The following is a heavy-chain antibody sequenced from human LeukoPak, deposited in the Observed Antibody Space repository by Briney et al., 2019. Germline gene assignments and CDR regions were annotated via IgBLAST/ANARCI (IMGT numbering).Heavy chain of an antibody. V-gene: IGHV1-2*02. CDR2: INPNSGGT. J-gene: IGHJ4*02. CDR3: ARGPSRDY. Sequence: RSSVKVSCKASGGTFSSYAISWVRQAPGQGLEWMGWINPNSGGTNCAQKFQDRVTMTRDTSISTAYMELRRLRSDDTAVYYCARGPSRDYWGQGTLVTVSS. CDR1: GGTFSSYA.